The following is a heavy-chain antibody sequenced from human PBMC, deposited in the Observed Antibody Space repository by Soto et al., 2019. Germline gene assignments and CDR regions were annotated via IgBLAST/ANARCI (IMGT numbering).Heavy chain of an antibody. CDR2: ISAYNGNT. CDR1: GYTFTSYG. V-gene: IGHV1-18*01. CDR3: ARYVLVPAAAPYYGMDV. J-gene: IGHJ6*02. D-gene: IGHD2-2*01. Sequence: QVQLVQSGAEVKKPGASVKVSCKASGYTFTSYGISWVRQAPGQGLEWMGWISAYNGNTNYAQKLQGRVTMTTDTPTSTAYTELRSLRSDDTAVYYCARYVLVPAAAPYYGMDVWGQGTTVTVSS.